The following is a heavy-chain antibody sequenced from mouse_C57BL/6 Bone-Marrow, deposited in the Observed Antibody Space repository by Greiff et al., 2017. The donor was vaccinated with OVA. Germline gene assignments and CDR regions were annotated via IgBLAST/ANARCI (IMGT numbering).Heavy chain of an antibody. CDR2: ILPGSGST. D-gene: IGHD3-1*01. Sequence: QVQLQQSGAELMKPGASVKLSCKASGYTFTGYWIEWVKQRPGHGLEWIGEILPGSGSTNYNEKFKGKATFTADTSSNTAYMQLSSLTSEDSAVYDCGGQLELAWLSYWGRGTGVTVTA. CDR1: GYTFTGYW. V-gene: IGHV1-9*01. J-gene: IGHJ3*01. CDR3: GGQLELAWLSY.